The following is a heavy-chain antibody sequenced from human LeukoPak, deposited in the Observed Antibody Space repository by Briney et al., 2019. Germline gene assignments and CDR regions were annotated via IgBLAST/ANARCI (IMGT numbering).Heavy chain of an antibody. D-gene: IGHD4-11*01. J-gene: IGHJ4*02. CDR2: IIPIFGTA. Sequence: GASVKVSCKASGGTFSSYAISWVRQAPGQGLEWMGGIIPIFGTANYAQKFQGRVTITADKSTSTAYMELRSLRSDDTAVYYCEGDGDRTTVGMDYWGQGTLVTVSS. CDR3: EGDGDRTTVGMDY. V-gene: IGHV1-69*06. CDR1: GGTFSSYA.